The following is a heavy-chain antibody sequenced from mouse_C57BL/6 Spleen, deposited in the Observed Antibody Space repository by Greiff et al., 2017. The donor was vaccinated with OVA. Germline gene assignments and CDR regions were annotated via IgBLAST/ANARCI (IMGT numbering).Heavy chain of an antibody. V-gene: IGHV1-26*01. CDR2: INHNNGGT. CDR1: GYTFTDYY. CDR3: ATTGTDYFDY. J-gene: IGHJ2*01. D-gene: IGHD4-1*02. Sequence: EVKLVESGPELVKPGASVKISCKASGYTFTDYYMNWVKQSHGKSLEWIGDINHNNGGTSYNQKFKGKATLTVDKSSSTAYMELRSLTSEDSAVYYCATTGTDYFDYWGQGTTLTVSS.